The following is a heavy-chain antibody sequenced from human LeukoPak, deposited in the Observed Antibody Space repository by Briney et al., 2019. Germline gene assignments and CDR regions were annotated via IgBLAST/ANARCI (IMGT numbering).Heavy chain of an antibody. J-gene: IGHJ6*02. CDR1: GFSFSSYA. CDR2: ISYDGSNK. CDR3: ARAAAGRAYYHYGMDV. D-gene: IGHD6-13*01. V-gene: IGHV3-30*04. Sequence: GGSLRLSCAASGFSFSSYAMHWVRKAPGKGLEWVAVISYDGSNKYYADSVKGRFTISRDNSKNTLYLQMNSLRAEDTAVYYCARAAAGRAYYHYGMDVWGQGTTVTVSS.